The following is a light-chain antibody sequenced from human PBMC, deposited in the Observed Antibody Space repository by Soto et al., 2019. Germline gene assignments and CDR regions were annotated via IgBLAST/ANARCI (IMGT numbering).Light chain of an antibody. J-gene: IGLJ1*01. CDR1: SSDVGAYNF. CDR3: SSYTTGGNYV. CDR2: DAS. V-gene: IGLV2-14*01. Sequence: QSVLTQPASVSGSPGQSVAISCTGTSSDVGAYNFVSWYQQHPGKAPKLMVFDASNRPSGVSNRFSGPKSGNTASLTISGLQAEDEADYYCSSYTTGGNYVFGTGTKVTVL.